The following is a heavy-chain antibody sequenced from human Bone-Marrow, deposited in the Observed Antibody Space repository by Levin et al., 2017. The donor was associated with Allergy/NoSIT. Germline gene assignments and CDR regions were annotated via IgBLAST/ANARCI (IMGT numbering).Heavy chain of an antibody. V-gene: IGHV1-24*01. J-gene: IGHJ3*02. D-gene: IGHD2-21*02. Sequence: GGSLRLSCKVSGYTLTELSMHWVRQAPGKGLEWMGGFDPEDGETIYAQKFQGRVTMTEDTSTDTAYMELSSLRSEDTAVYYCAVPLLFSAFDIWGQGTMVTVSS. CDR3: AVPLLFSAFDI. CDR1: GYTLTELS. CDR2: FDPEDGET.